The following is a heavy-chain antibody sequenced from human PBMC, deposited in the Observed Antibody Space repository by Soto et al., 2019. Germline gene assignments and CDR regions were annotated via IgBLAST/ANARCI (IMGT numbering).Heavy chain of an antibody. Sequence: QITLKESGPTLVKPTQTLTLTCTFSGFSRSSTRMAVGWIRQPPGKALEWLALIYWDDDKRYSPFLKSRLTITKDTSKNQVVLTMSNMDPVDTARYYCAHIVVAGLGYYFDYWGQETLVTVSS. J-gene: IGHJ4*02. CDR3: AHIVVAGLGYYFDY. V-gene: IGHV2-5*02. CDR2: IYWDDDK. CDR1: GFSRSSTRMA. D-gene: IGHD6-19*01.